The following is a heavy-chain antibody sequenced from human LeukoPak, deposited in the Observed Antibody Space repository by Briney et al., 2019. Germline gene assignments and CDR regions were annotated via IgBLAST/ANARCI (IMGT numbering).Heavy chain of an antibody. D-gene: IGHD2-2*01. CDR1: GYTFTSYA. CDR3: ARDRCSSTSCYYDY. Sequence: ASVKVSCKASGYTFTSYAMHWVRQAPGQRLGWMGWINAGNGNTKYSQKFQGRVTITRDTSASTAYMELSSLRSEDTAVYYCARDRCSSTSCYYDYWGQGTLVTVSS. J-gene: IGHJ4*02. CDR2: INAGNGNT. V-gene: IGHV1-3*01.